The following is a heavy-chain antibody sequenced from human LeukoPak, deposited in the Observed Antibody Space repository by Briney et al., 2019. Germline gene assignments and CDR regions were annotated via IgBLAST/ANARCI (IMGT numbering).Heavy chain of an antibody. Sequence: SETLSLTCAVSGCSISSYYWSWIRQPPGKGLEWIGYIYTSGSTNYNPSLKSRGTISVDTSKNQFSLKLSSVTAADTAVYYCARYYYGSGSYYNVAWFDPWGQGTLVTVSS. D-gene: IGHD3-10*01. V-gene: IGHV4-4*09. J-gene: IGHJ5*02. CDR1: GCSISSYY. CDR2: IYTSGST. CDR3: ARYYYGSGSYYNVAWFDP.